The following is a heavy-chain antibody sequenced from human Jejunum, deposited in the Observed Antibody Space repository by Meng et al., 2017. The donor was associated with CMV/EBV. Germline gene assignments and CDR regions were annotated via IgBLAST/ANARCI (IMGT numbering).Heavy chain of an antibody. CDR2: IRYDGSNK. J-gene: IGHJ4*02. V-gene: IGHV3-30*02. Sequence: QVQLVESGGGMVQPGGSLRLSCAASGFTFSSYGIHWVRQAPGKGLEWVAFIRYDGSNKYYADSVKGRFTISRDTSKNTLYLQMNSLTAEDTAVYYCAKDRGGGEYYFDYWGQGTMVTVS. D-gene: IGHD3-16*01. CDR1: GFTFSSYG. CDR3: AKDRGGGEYYFDY.